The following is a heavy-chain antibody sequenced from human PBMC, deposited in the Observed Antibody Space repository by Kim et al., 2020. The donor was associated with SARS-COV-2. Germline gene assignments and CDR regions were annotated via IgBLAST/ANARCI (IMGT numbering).Heavy chain of an antibody. V-gene: IGHV3-53*01. CDR2: IFSVGAT. Sequence: GGSLRLSCAASGFTVSSHYMSWVRQAPGKGLEWVSTIFSVGATDYADSVKGRFTISRDSSRNTVYLQMNSLRAEDTAVYFCAREGGSYPDYWGQGTLVTVSS. J-gene: IGHJ4*02. CDR3: AREGGSYPDY. CDR1: GFTVSSHY. D-gene: IGHD1-26*01.